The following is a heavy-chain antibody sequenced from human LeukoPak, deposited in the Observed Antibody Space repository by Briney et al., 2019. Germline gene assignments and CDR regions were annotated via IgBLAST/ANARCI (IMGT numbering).Heavy chain of an antibody. CDR1: GYTFTSYD. CDR3: ASEVELRYFDWLLPFDY. V-gene: IGHV3-30-3*01. D-gene: IGHD3-9*01. J-gene: IGHJ4*02. CDR2: ISYDGNNT. Sequence: SCKASGYTFTSYDINWVRQAPGKGLEWVAVISYDGNNTYYADSVKGRFTISRDSSKSTLYLQMNSLRAEDTAVYYCASEVELRYFDWLLPFDYWGPGTLVTVSS.